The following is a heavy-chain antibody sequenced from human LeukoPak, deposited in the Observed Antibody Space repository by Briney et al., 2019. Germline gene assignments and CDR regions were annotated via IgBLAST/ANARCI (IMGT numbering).Heavy chain of an antibody. CDR2: IYHSGTS. D-gene: IGHD3-22*01. CDR3: ASLSHYYDSSGYLNNWFDP. J-gene: IGHJ5*02. V-gene: IGHV4-59*01. Sequence: SETLSLTCTVSGGSISSYYWSWIRQPPGKGLEWIGYIYHSGTSNYNPSLKSRVTISLDTSKKHFSLKLSSVTAADTAVYYCASLSHYYDSSGYLNNWFDPWGQGTLVTVSS. CDR1: GGSISSYY.